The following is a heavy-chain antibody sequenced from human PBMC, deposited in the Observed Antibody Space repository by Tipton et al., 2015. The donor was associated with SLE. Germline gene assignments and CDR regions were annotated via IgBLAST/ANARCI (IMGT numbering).Heavy chain of an antibody. CDR1: GYTFTDYH. J-gene: IGHJ3*02. V-gene: IGHV1-2*02. D-gene: IGHD3-3*01. CDR3: ARGSYDFWSRYFDAFDI. CDR2: INPKSGGT. Sequence: QSGPEVKKPGASVKVSCKASGYTFTDYHIHWVRQAPGQGLEWMGWINPKSGGTNYVQKFQGRVTVTRDSSISTAYMQLSSLRSDDTAVYYCARGSYDFWSRYFDAFDIWGQGTMVSVSS.